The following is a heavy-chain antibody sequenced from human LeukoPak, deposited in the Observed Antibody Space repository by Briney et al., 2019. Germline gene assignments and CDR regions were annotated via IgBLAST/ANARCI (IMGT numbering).Heavy chain of an antibody. Sequence: SETLSLTCTVSGGSFSSSSYYWGWICQPPGKGLEWIGSIYYSGSTYYNPSLKSRVTISVDTSKNQFSLKLSSVTAADTAVYYCARHRGCSSTSCYGRYDAFDIWGQGTMVTVSS. V-gene: IGHV4-39*01. J-gene: IGHJ3*02. D-gene: IGHD2-2*01. CDR3: ARHRGCSSTSCYGRYDAFDI. CDR1: GGSFSSSSYY. CDR2: IYYSGST.